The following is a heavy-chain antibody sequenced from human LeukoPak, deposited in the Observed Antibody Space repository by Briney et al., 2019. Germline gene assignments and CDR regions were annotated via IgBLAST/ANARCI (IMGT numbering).Heavy chain of an antibody. V-gene: IGHV4-34*01. CDR3: ARGYGPSFDY. D-gene: IGHD4-17*01. CDR1: GGSFSGYY. J-gene: IGHJ4*02. Sequence: SETLSLTCAVYGGSFSGYYWSWIRQPPGKGLEWIGEINHSGSTNYNLSLKSRVTISVDTSKNQFSLKLSFVTAADTAVYYCARGYGPSFDYWGQGTLVTVSS. CDR2: INHSGST.